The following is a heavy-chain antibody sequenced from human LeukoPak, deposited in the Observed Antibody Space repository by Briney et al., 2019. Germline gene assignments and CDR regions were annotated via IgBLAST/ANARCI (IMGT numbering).Heavy chain of an antibody. CDR3: ARSRHYYGSGSYYYYGMDV. J-gene: IGHJ6*04. Sequence: GGSLRLSCAASGFTSSSYSMNWVRQAPGKGLEWVSSISSSSSYIYYADSVKGRSTISRDNAKNSLYLQMNSLRAEDTAVYYCARSRHYYGSGSYYYYGMDVWGKGTTVTVSS. D-gene: IGHD3-10*01. V-gene: IGHV3-21*01. CDR1: GFTSSSYS. CDR2: ISSSSSYI.